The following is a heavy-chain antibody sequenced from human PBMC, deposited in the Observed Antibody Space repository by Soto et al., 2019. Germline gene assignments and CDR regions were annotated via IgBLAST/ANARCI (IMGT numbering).Heavy chain of an antibody. J-gene: IGHJ4*02. Sequence: LRLSCAACGFTFSSYAMHWVRQAPGKGLEWVAVISYDGSNKYYADSVKGRFTISRDNSKNTLYLQMNRLRAEDTAVYSCARGGGGQWPYTSDYWGQGTLVTVSS. V-gene: IGHV3-30-3*01. D-gene: IGHD6-19*01. CDR1: GFTFSSYA. CDR3: ARGGGGQWPYTSDY. CDR2: ISYDGSNK.